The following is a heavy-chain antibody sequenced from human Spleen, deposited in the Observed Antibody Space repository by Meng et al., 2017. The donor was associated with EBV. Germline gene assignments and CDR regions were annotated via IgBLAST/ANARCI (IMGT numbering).Heavy chain of an antibody. D-gene: IGHD1-1*01. J-gene: IGHJ4*02. Sequence: QMQLQESGPGLVKPSGTLSLPCIVSGGPITHRTLWSWVRQTPGKGLDWIGGVYHSGTPNYNPSLKSRVAISVDKSSNKFSLNLTSVTAADTAVYYCVSTAGQSTTWRYFDLWGRGTLVTVSS. CDR3: VSTAGQSTTWRYFDL. CDR1: GGPITHRTL. CDR2: VYHSGTP. V-gene: IGHV4-4*02.